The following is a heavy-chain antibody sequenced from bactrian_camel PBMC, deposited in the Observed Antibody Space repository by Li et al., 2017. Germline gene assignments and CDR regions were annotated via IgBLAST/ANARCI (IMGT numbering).Heavy chain of an antibody. CDR1: GFTSSTYC. D-gene: IGHD6*01. CDR2: IDTDGRT. CDR3: AADVGSMSGNCQPNY. V-gene: IGHV3S26*01. J-gene: IGHJ4*01. Sequence: HVQLVESGGGSVQAGGSLRLSCLASGFTSSTYCMAWFRQGPGKERERVAAIDTDGRTTYADYVKGRFTISEDNAKGPMWLQMNNLKPEDTAMYYCAADVGSMSGNCQPNYWGQGTQVTVS.